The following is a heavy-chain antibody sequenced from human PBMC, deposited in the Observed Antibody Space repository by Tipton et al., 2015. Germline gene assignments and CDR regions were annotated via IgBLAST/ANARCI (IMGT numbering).Heavy chain of an antibody. V-gene: IGHV3-20*04. CDR3: ARDRHDSSGYYYYFDY. D-gene: IGHD3-22*01. Sequence: GSLRLSCAASGFTFDDYGMTWVRQVPGKGLEWVAGIDWNGGRTGYADSVKGRFTISRDNAESSLYLQMNSLRAEDTAVYYCARDRHDSSGYYYYFDYWGQGTPVTVSS. CDR1: GFTFDDYG. CDR2: IDWNGGRT. J-gene: IGHJ4*02.